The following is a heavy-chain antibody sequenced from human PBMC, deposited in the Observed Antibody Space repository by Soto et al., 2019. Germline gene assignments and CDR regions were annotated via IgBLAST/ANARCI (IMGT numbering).Heavy chain of an antibody. CDR1: GGSINSGGYY. V-gene: IGHV4-31*03. J-gene: IGHJ6*02. Sequence: TLSLTCTVSGGSINSGGYYWSWIRQHPGKGLEWIGYIYYSGRVYYNPSLKSRVTISVDTPKNQFSLKLRSVTAADTAIYHCARYTHTRVAIPYYSLDVWGQGTTVS. CDR3: ARYTHTRVAIPYYSLDV. D-gene: IGHD2-2*02. CDR2: IYYSGRV.